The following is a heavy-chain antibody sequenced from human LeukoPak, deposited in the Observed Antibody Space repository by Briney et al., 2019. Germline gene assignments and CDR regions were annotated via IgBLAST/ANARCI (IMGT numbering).Heavy chain of an antibody. V-gene: IGHV3-23*01. J-gene: IGHJ4*02. CDR2: ITGSDGSS. Sequence: GGSLGLSCVASGFTFTNYAMSWVRQAPGKGLEWVSAITGSDGSSYYADSVKGRFTIFRDNSKNTLYLQVNSLRAEGTAVYYCAKWGDYDILTGYYVPDYWGQGTLVTVSS. D-gene: IGHD3-9*01. CDR1: GFTFTNYA. CDR3: AKWGDYDILTGYYVPDY.